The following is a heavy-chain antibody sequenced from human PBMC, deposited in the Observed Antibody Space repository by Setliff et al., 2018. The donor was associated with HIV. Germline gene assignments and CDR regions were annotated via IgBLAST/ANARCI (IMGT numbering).Heavy chain of an antibody. D-gene: IGHD6-19*01. CDR1: GFTFRSFG. CDR3: VRGNGWVQDY. CDR2: ISTSSSTI. Sequence: GGSLRLSCAGSGFTFRSFGMNWVRQAPGKGLEWVSYISTSSSTIFYADSVKGRFTISRDDAKKSLYLQMNGLRADDTAVYYCVRGNGWVQDYWGQGTLVTVSS. J-gene: IGHJ4*02. V-gene: IGHV3-48*04.